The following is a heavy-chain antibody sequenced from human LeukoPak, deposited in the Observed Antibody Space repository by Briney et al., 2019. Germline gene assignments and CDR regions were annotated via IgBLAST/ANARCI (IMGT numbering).Heavy chain of an antibody. V-gene: IGHV4-39*01. Sequence: PSETLSLTCTVSGGSIRSNSDYWGWIRQPPGKGLEWIGSIYYSGSSYYNPSLKSRLTISVDTSKNQFFLKLSSVTAADTAVYYCARRESHYYDGSGYSYFDFWGQGTLVTVSS. CDR3: ARRESHYYDGSGYSYFDF. CDR2: IYYSGSS. D-gene: IGHD3-22*01. CDR1: GGSIRSNSDY. J-gene: IGHJ4*02.